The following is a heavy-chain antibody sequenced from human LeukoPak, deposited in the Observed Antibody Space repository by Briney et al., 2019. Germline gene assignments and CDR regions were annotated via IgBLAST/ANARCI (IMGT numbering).Heavy chain of an antibody. J-gene: IGHJ3*02. CDR3: ARDTGYCSSTSCLYDAFDI. D-gene: IGHD2-2*01. CDR1: GYSISSGYY. V-gene: IGHV4-38-2*02. CDR2: IYHSGST. Sequence: SETLSLTCTVSGYSISSGYYWGWIRQPPGKGLEWIGSIYHSGSTYYNPSLKSRVTISVDTSKNQFSLKLSSVTAADTAVYYCARDTGYCSSTSCLYDAFDIWGQGTMVTVSS.